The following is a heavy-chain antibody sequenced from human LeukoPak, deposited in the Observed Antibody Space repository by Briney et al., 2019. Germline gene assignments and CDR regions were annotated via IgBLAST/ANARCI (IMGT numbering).Heavy chain of an antibody. CDR3: ARIVSGVVNDALDL. V-gene: IGHV1-2*02. J-gene: IGHJ3*01. D-gene: IGHD3-3*01. Sequence: ASVKVSCKTSGYTFTGHYIHWVRQAPGHGLQWMGWINPKTGGTGYAQDFHDRVTMTSDTSITTAYLTLSGLRSDDTAIYYCARIVSGVVNDALDLWGQGTLVSV. CDR2: INPKTGGT. CDR1: GYTFTGHY.